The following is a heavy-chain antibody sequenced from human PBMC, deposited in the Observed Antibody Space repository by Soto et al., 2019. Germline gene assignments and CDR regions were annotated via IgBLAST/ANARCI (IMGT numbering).Heavy chain of an antibody. CDR3: AGSQWLVPRPSVFDP. D-gene: IGHD6-19*01. V-gene: IGHV4-4*02. CDR1: GGSISSSNW. Sequence: QVQLQESGPGLVKPSGTLSLTCAVSGGSISSSNWWSWVRQPPGKGLEWIGEIYHSGSTNYNPSLKSRVTISGDKSKNQFSLKLSSVTAADTAVYYCAGSQWLVPRPSVFDPWGQGTLVTVSS. J-gene: IGHJ5*02. CDR2: IYHSGST.